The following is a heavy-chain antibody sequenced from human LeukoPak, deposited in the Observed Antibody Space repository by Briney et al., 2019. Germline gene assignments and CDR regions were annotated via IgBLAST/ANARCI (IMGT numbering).Heavy chain of an antibody. CDR3: ARAREYYDILTGYSNAFDI. CDR1: GYSFTSYW. CDR2: IYPGDSDT. V-gene: IGHV5-51*01. Sequence: GEPLKISCKGSGYSFTSYWIGWVRQMPGKGLEWMGIIYPGDSDTRYSPSFQGQVTISADKSISTAYLQWSSLKASDTAMYYCARAREYYDILTGYSNAFDIWGQGTMVTVSS. J-gene: IGHJ3*02. D-gene: IGHD3-9*01.